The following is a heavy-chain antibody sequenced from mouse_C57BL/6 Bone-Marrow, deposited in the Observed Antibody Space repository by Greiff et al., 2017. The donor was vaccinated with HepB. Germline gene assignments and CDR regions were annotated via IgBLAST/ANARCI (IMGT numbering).Heavy chain of an antibody. D-gene: IGHD1-1*01. V-gene: IGHV3-6*01. CDR3: ARITTLYFDY. CDR1: GYSITSGYY. Sequence: DVKLQESGPGLVKPSQSLSLTCSVTGYSITSGYYWHWIRQFPGNKLEWMGYISYDGSNNYNPSLKNRISITRDTSKNQFFLKLNAVTTEDTATYYCARITTLYFDYWGQGTTLTVSS. CDR2: ISYDGSN. J-gene: IGHJ2*01.